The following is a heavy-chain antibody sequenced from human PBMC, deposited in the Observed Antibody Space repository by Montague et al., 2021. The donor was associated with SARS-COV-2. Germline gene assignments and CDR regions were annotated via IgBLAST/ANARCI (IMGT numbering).Heavy chain of an antibody. CDR2: IYYSGST. D-gene: IGHD3-10*01. V-gene: IGHV4-39*01. Sequence: SETRSLTCTVSGGSISSSSYYWGWIRQPPGKGLEWIGSIYYSGSTYYNPSLKSRVTISGDTSKNQFSLKLSSVTAADTAVYYCARPLNLYYDGSGSYSSGFDPWGQGTLVTVSS. J-gene: IGHJ5*02. CDR3: ARPLNLYYDGSGSYSSGFDP. CDR1: GGSISSSSYY.